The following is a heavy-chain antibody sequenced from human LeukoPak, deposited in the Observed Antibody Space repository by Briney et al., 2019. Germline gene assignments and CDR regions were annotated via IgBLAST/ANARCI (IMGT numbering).Heavy chain of an antibody. CDR3: ARLPRNRYSSSGFRFDP. Sequence: PSETLSLTCSVSGGSINSSGYYWGWIRQPPGKGLECIGSIYYSGSTYYNPSLKSRVTISVDTSKNQFSLKLSSVTAADTAVYYCARLPRNRYSSSGFRFDPWGQGTLVTVSS. J-gene: IGHJ5*02. CDR2: IYYSGST. CDR1: GGSINSSGYY. V-gene: IGHV4-39*07. D-gene: IGHD6-6*01.